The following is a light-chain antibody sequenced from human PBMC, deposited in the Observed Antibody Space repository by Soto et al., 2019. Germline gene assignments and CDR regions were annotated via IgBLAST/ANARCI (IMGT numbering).Light chain of an antibody. CDR1: KLGDKY. J-gene: IGLJ1*01. V-gene: IGLV3-1*01. CDR2: QYS. CDR3: QAWDSSTASYV. Sequence: SYELTQPPSVSVSPGQTASITCSGDKLGDKYACWYQQKPGQSPVLVIYQYSKRPSGIPERFSGSNSGNTATLTISGTQAMDEADYYCQAWDSSTASYVFGTGTKLTVL.